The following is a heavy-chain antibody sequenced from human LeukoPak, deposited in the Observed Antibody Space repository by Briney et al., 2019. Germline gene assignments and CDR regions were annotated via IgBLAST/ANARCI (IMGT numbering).Heavy chain of an antibody. J-gene: IGHJ6*04. CDR1: GFSFTSYA. V-gene: IGHV3-23*01. Sequence: GGSLRLSCAASGFSFTSYAMTWVRQAPGKGLEWVSTISHSGVSTYYADSVKGRFTISRDKSKNTLYLQMSSLRVEDTAVYYCAGRPIASGNYAGMDVWGKGTTVTVSS. CDR3: AGRPIASGNYAGMDV. D-gene: IGHD3-10*01. CDR2: ISHSGVST.